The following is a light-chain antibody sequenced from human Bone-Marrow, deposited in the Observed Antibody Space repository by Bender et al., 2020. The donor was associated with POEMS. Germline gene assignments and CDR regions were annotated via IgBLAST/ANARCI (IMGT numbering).Light chain of an antibody. CDR2: EVT. Sequence: QSALTQPPSASGSPGQSVTISCAGSSGDVGGYNFVSWYQQYPGKAPKLILYEVTKRPSGVPDRFSGSKSGNTASLTVSGLQAEDEATYYCTSFAGTDDYVVFGGGTKLTVL. J-gene: IGLJ2*01. CDR1: SGDVGGYNF. V-gene: IGLV2-8*01. CDR3: TSFAGTDDYVV.